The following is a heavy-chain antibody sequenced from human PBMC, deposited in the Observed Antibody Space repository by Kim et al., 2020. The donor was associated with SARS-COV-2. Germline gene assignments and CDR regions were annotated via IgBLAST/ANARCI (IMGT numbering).Heavy chain of an antibody. D-gene: IGHD3-9*01. CDR3: AKDINHDILTGYPDY. CDR1: GFTFDDYT. J-gene: IGHJ4*02. CDR2: ISWDGGST. Sequence: GGSLRLSCAASGFTFDDYTMHWVRQAPGKGLEWVSLISWDGGSTYYADSVKGRFTISRDNSKNSLYLQMNSLRTEDTALYYCAKDINHDILTGYPDYWGQGTLVTVSS. V-gene: IGHV3-43*01.